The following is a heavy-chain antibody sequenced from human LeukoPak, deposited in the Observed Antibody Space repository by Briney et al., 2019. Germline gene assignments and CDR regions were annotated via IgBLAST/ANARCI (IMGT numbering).Heavy chain of an antibody. Sequence: ASVKVSCKASGYTFTGYYMHWVRQAPGQGLEWMGWINPNSGGTNNAQKFQGRATMTRGTSISTAYMELSRLRSDDTAVYYCARQGIAAAANDAFDIWGQGTMVTVSS. J-gene: IGHJ3*02. V-gene: IGHV1-2*02. D-gene: IGHD6-13*01. CDR3: ARQGIAAAANDAFDI. CDR1: GYTFTGYY. CDR2: INPNSGGT.